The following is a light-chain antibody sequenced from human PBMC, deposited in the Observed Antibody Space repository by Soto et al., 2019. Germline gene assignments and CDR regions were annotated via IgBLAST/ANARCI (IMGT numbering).Light chain of an antibody. J-gene: IGKJ5*01. CDR3: QQRSNWPSIT. CDR1: QSVSTY. V-gene: IGKV3-11*01. CDR2: DAS. Sequence: EIVLTQSPATLSLSPGERATLXXXXSQSVSTYLAWYQQKPGQAPRLLISDASNRATGIPVRFSGSGSGTDFTLTISSLEAEDSAVYYCQQRSNWPSITFGQGTRLEIK.